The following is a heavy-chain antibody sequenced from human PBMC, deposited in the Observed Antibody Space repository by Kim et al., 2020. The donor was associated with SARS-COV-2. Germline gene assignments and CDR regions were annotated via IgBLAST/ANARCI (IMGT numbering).Heavy chain of an antibody. D-gene: IGHD3-16*01. Sequence: GGSLRLSCLAAGFTFNNYGMSWVRQAPGKGLEWVSSISCTTSPIKYVDSVKGRFTISRYNAKNSLYLQMSSLRAEDTAVYYCARETGEVNGYYAFDIWG. CDR1: GFTFNNYG. V-gene: IGHV3-21*01. CDR2: ISCTTSPI. J-gene: IGHJ3*02. CDR3: ARETGEVNGYYAFDI.